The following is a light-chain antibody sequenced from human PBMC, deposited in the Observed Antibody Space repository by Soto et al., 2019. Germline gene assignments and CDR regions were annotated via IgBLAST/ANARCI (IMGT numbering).Light chain of an antibody. CDR2: AAS. V-gene: IGKV1-39*01. CDR1: QSISVH. J-gene: IGKJ2*01. Sequence: DIQMTQSPSSLSASVGDTVTITCRASQSISVHLNWYQQKPGKVPKLLIYAASNLQSGVPLRFSGSGSETDFARTISSLQPEDFATYYCQQSYITPYTCGQGTKLEIK. CDR3: QQSYITPYT.